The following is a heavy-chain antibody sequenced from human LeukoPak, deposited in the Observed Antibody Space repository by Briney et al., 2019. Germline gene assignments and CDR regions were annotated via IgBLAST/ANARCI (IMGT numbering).Heavy chain of an antibody. D-gene: IGHD3-3*01. CDR2: INPNSGGT. Sequence: ASVKVSCKASGYTFTSYYMHWVRQAPGQGLEWMGWINPNSGGTNYAQKFQGRVTMTRDTSISTAYMELSRLRSDDTAVYYCARGTASYYDFWSGYYTLDYWGQGTLVTVSS. V-gene: IGHV1-2*02. CDR1: GYTFTSYY. CDR3: ARGTASYYDFWSGYYTLDY. J-gene: IGHJ4*02.